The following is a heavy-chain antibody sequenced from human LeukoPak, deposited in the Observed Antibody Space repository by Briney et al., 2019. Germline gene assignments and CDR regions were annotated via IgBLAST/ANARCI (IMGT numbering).Heavy chain of an antibody. CDR3: ARLYCSSTSCPYGMDV. CDR1: GGSISSGGYS. Sequence: SETPSLTCAVSGGSISSGGYSWSWIRQPPGKGLEWIGYIYHSGSTYYNPSLKSRVTISVDRSKNQFSLKLSSATAADTAVYYCARLYCSSTSCPYGMDVWGQGTTVTVSS. J-gene: IGHJ6*02. D-gene: IGHD2-2*01. CDR2: IYHSGST. V-gene: IGHV4-30-2*01.